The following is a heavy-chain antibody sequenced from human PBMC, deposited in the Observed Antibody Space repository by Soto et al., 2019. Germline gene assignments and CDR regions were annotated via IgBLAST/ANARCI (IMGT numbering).Heavy chain of an antibody. D-gene: IGHD3-10*01. CDR3: ASSITMVRGVITDYYYYYGMDV. CDR1: GYTFTSYG. J-gene: IGHJ6*02. V-gene: IGHV1-18*01. CDR2: ISAYNGNT. Sequence: QVPLVQSGAEVKKPGASVKVSCKASGYTFTSYGISWVRQAPGQGLEWMGWISAYNGNTNYAQKLQGRVTMTTDTSTSTAYMELRSLRSDDTAVYYCASSITMVRGVITDYYYYYGMDVWGQGTTVTVSS.